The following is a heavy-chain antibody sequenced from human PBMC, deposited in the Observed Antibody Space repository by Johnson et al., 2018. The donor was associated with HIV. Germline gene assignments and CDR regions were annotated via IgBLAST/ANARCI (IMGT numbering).Heavy chain of an antibody. CDR2: VNNDGGET. D-gene: IGHD2-21*01. CDR3: ARGGPFHAFDI. J-gene: IGHJ3*02. CDR1: GFTFSNY. V-gene: IGHV3-74*02. Sequence: VQLVESGGGLVQPGGSLRLSCAASGFTFSNYMSWVRQGPGKGLEWVSRVNNDGGETIYADSVKGRFTISRDNAKNTLFLQMNSLRAEDTAMYFCARGGPFHAFDIWGHGTTVTVSS.